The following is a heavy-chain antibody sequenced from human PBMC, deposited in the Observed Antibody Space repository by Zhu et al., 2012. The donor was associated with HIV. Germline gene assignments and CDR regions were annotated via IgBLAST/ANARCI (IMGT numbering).Heavy chain of an antibody. J-gene: IGHJ5*02. Sequence: QVQLQESGPGLVEPSETLSLTCTVSGGSISTYYYAWIRQPPARGLEWIGYIYYTGSTTYNPSLKSRVTMSLETSKNQFSLRLSSVTAADTAVYYCARLHTWGYEEFDPWGQGNPGHPSP. V-gene: IGHV4-59*01. CDR2: IYYTGST. CDR3: ARLHTWGYEEFDP. D-gene: IGHD3-16*01. CDR1: GGSISTYY.